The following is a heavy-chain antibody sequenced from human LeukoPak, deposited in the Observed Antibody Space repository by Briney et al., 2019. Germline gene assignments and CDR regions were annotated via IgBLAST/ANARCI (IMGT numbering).Heavy chain of an antibody. V-gene: IGHV3-23*01. J-gene: IGHJ4*02. CDR2: NSGSGGST. Sequence: GGSLRLSCAASGFTFSSYAMSRVRQAPGKGLDRVSANSGSGGSTYYADSVKGRFSISRDNSKNTLYLQMNSLRAEDTAVYYCAKVFPYLYSSSVVRGRYYFDYWGQGTLVTVSS. D-gene: IGHD6-13*01. CDR1: GFTFSSYA. CDR3: AKVFPYLYSSSVVRGRYYFDY.